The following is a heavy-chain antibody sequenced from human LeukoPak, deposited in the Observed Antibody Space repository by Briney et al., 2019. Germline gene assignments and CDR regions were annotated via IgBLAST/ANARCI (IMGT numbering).Heavy chain of an antibody. CDR2: ISGRGGST. V-gene: IGHV3-23*01. D-gene: IGHD3-10*01. Sequence: RPGGSLRLSCAASGFTFSSYAMSWVRQAPGKALEWVSGISGRGGSTYYADSVKGRFTVSRDNSKNTLYLQMNSLRAEDTAVYYCAKASMLRAVPKIHFDYWGQGILVTVSS. CDR3: AKASMLRAVPKIHFDY. CDR1: GFTFSSYA. J-gene: IGHJ4*02.